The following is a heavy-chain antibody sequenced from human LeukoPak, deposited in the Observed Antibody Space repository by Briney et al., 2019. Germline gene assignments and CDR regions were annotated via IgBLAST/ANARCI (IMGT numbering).Heavy chain of an antibody. CDR1: GGSISSGGYY. J-gene: IGHJ4*02. V-gene: IGHV4-61*02. D-gene: IGHD6-13*01. CDR2: IYTSGST. Sequence: ASETLSLTCTVSGGSISSGGYYWSWIRQPAGKGLEWIGRIYTSGSTNYNPSLKSRVTMSVDTSKNQFSLKLSSVTAADRAVYYCAKHSSSVRAYFDYWGQGTLVTVSS. CDR3: AKHSSSVRAYFDY.